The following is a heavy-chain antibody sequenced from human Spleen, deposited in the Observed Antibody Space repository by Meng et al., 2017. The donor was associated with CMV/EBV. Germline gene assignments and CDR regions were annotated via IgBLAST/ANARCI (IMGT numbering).Heavy chain of an antibody. Sequence: ASVKVSCKASQLTFIDHHMHWVRQAPGQGLEWMGWINPQSGDTKYAQKFQGRVTLSRDTSVSTAYMDLSRLRSDDTAVHYCARDVAVPGGGGMDVWGQGTTVTVSS. CDR3: ARDVAVPGGGGMDV. D-gene: IGHD6-19*01. J-gene: IGHJ6*02. CDR2: INPQSGDT. V-gene: IGHV1-2*02. CDR1: QLTFIDHH.